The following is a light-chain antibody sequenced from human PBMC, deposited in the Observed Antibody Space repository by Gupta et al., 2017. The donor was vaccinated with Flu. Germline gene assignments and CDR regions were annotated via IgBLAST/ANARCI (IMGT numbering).Light chain of an antibody. CDR3: QQDRSSPWT. V-gene: IGKV1-5*03. CDR1: QTIDSW. J-gene: IGKJ1*01. CDR2: KAS. Sequence: PSTLSASVGDRVTITCRASQTIDSWLAWYQKKPGRAPKSLIYKASSLETGVPSRFSGSGSGTXFSLTIXRLQPDDFATYYCQQDRSSPWTFGXGTKVEIK.